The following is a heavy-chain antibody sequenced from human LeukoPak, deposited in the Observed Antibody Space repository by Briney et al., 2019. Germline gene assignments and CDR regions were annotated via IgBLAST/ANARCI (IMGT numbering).Heavy chain of an antibody. V-gene: IGHV3-30*02. Sequence: LGGSLRLSCAASGFTFSSYGMHWVRQAPGKGLEWVAFIRYDGSNKYYADSVKGRFTISRDNSKNTLYLQMNSLRAEDTAVYYCAKRGATTIDYWGQGTLVTVSS. CDR3: AKRGATTIDY. D-gene: IGHD1-26*01. CDR2: IRYDGSNK. J-gene: IGHJ4*02. CDR1: GFTFSSYG.